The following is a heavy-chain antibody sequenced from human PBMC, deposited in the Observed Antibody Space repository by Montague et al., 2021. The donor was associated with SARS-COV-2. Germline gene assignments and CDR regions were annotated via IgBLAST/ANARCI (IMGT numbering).Heavy chain of an antibody. CDR1: GFTFSDYY. CDR3: AKDAKAIAY. CDR2: ISDSGYTI. V-gene: IGHV3-11*01. D-gene: IGHD1-26*01. Sequence: SLRISCAASGFTFSDYYMTWIRQAPGKGLEWVSYISDSGYTIYYADTVKGRFTISRDNAKNSLYLQMNSLRAEDTAMYYCAKDAKAIAYWGQGTLVTVSS. J-gene: IGHJ4*02.